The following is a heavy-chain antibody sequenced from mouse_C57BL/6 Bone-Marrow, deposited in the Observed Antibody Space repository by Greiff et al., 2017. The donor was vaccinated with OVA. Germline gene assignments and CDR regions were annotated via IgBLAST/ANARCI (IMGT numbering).Heavy chain of an antibody. D-gene: IGHD1-1*01. V-gene: IGHV14-1*01. CDR1: GFNIKDYY. CDR3: TRFNGYGSSYFDY. J-gene: IGHJ2*01. CDR2: IDPEDGDT. Sequence: VHVKQSGAELVRPGASVKLSCTASGFNIKDYYMHWVKQRPEQGLEWIGRIDPEDGDTEYAPKFQGKATMTADTSSNTAYLQLSSLTSEDTAVYYCTRFNGYGSSYFDYWGQGTTLTVSS.